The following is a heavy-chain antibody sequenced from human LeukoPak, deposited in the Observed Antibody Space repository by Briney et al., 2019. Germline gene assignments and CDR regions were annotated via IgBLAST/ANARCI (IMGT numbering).Heavy chain of an antibody. CDR3: ARDRGGSYNFDY. CDR2: IIPIFGTA. CDR1: GGTFSSYA. J-gene: IGHJ4*02. Sequence: SVKVSCKASGGTFSSYAISWVRQAPGRGLEWMGGIIPIFGTANYAQKFQGRVTITTDESTSTAYMELSSLRSEDTAVYYCARDRGGSYNFDYWGQGTLVTVSS. V-gene: IGHV1-69*05. D-gene: IGHD1-26*01.